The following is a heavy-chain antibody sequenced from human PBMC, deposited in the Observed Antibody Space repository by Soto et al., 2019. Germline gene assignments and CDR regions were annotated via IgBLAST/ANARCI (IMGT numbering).Heavy chain of an antibody. CDR3: ARGIAYSSAWFDH. J-gene: IGHJ5*02. Sequence: QVQLVQSGAEVKKPGSSVKVSCKASGGTFGSYAISWVRQAPGQGLEWMGGIIPMYGTTNYAQKFQGRVTMVADKSTSTVYMDLGSLRTDDSAVYYCARGIAYSSAWFDHWGQGTVVTVSS. D-gene: IGHD6-25*01. V-gene: IGHV1-69*06. CDR1: GGTFGSYA. CDR2: IIPMYGTT.